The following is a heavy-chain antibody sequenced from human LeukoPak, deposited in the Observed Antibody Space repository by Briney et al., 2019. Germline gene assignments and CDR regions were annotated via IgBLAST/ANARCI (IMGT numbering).Heavy chain of an antibody. V-gene: IGHV3-48*03. CDR2: ISSSGSTI. CDR1: GFTFSSYE. J-gene: IGHJ4*02. CDR3: ARAPSHTILFDY. D-gene: IGHD3-9*01. Sequence: GGSLRLSCAASGFTFSSYEMNWVRQAPGKGLEWVSYISSSGSTIYYADSVKGRFTISRDNAKNSLYLQVNSLRAEDTAVYYCARAPSHTILFDYWGQGTLVTVSS.